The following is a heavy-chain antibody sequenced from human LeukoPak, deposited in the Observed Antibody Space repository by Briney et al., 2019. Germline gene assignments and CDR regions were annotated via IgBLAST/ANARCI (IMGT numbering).Heavy chain of an antibody. Sequence: GESLKISCKGSGYGFTNFWIGWVRQMPGKGLEWMGIIYPGDSETTYSPSFQGQVTFSADKSITTAYLQWSSLKASDTAMYYCARQRHSSRYAAFDIWGQGTMVTVSS. CDR3: ARQRHSSRYAAFDI. J-gene: IGHJ3*02. V-gene: IGHV5-51*01. CDR1: GYGFTNFW. D-gene: IGHD6-13*01. CDR2: IYPGDSET.